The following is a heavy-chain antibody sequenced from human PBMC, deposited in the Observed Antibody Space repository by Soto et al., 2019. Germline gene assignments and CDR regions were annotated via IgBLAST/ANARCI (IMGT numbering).Heavy chain of an antibody. V-gene: IGHV3-23*01. J-gene: IGHJ4*02. CDR2: ISGSGGST. CDR3: ARRSSGWYFDY. CDR1: GFTFSSYA. Sequence: EVQLLESGGGLVQPGGSLRLSCAASGFTFSSYAMNWVRQAPGKGLEWVSVISGSGGSTYYADSVKGRFTISGDNSKNTLYLQMTSLRAKHTAVYYCARRSSGWYFDYWGQGTLVTVSS. D-gene: IGHD6-19*01.